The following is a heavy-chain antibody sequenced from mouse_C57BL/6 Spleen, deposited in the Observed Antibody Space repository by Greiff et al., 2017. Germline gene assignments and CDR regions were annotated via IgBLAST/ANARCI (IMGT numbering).Heavy chain of an antibody. D-gene: IGHD2-1*01. J-gene: IGHJ1*03. CDR3: TSWGGNYLWYFDV. V-gene: IGHV1-15*01. CDR1: GYTFTDYE. Sequence: VQLVESGAELVRPGASVTLSCKASGYTFTDYEMHWVKQTPVHGLEWIGAIDPETGGTAYNQKFKGKAILTADKSSSTAYMELRSLTSEDSAVYYCTSWGGNYLWYFDVWGTGTTVTVSS. CDR2: IDPETGGT.